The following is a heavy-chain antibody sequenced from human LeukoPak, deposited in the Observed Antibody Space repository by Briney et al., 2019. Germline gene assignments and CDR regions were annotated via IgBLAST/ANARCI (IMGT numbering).Heavy chain of an antibody. D-gene: IGHD2-15*01. CDR3: ARDVWYCTGGTCYPGAFDI. CDR2: FSYSGRT. J-gene: IGHJ3*02. CDR1: GGSISTSY. V-gene: IGHV4-59*12. Sequence: SETLSLTCTVSGGSISTSYWSWIRQPPGKGLEWIGYFSYSGRTNYNPSLKSRVSISVDTSKNQFSLKLTSVTASDTAVYYCARDVWYCTGGTCYPGAFDIWGQGTMVTVSS.